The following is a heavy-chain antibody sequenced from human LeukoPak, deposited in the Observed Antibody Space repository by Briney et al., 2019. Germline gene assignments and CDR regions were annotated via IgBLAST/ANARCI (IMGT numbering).Heavy chain of an antibody. CDR2: ISVYNGNT. CDR1: GYTFTNYG. Sequence: ASVKVSCTASGYTFTNYGISWVRQAPGQGLEWMGWISVYNGNTNSAQRLQGRVTMTTDTSTSTAYMELRSLRSDDTAVYYCARSPAIVGAAYNGYFDYWGQGTLVTVSS. CDR3: ARSPAIVGAAYNGYFDY. V-gene: IGHV1-18*01. J-gene: IGHJ4*02. D-gene: IGHD1-26*01.